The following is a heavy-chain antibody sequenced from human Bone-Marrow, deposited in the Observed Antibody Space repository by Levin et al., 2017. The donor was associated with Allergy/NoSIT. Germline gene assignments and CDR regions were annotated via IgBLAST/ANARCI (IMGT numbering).Heavy chain of an antibody. Sequence: GASVKVSCKASGYTFTSYYMHWVRQAPGQGLEWMGIINPSGGSTSYAQKFQGRVTMTRDTSTSTVYMELSSLRSEDTAVYYCARAFSVIVVVTPGAFDIWGQGTMVTVSS. CDR3: ARAFSVIVVVTPGAFDI. J-gene: IGHJ3*02. V-gene: IGHV1-46*01. CDR1: GYTFTSYY. CDR2: INPSGGST. D-gene: IGHD3-22*01.